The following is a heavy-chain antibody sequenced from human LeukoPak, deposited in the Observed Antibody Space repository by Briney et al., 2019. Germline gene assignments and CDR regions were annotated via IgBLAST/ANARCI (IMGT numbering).Heavy chain of an antibody. Sequence: PSETLSLTCTVSGGSISSVSYYWGWIRQPPGKGLECIGSIFYTGRSYYNPSLKRRVTISVDTSKNQFSLKLSSVTAADTAVYYCARDRSGVYYYDSSGYYPDAFDIWGQGTMVTVSS. D-gene: IGHD3-22*01. CDR2: IFYTGRS. J-gene: IGHJ3*02. CDR3: ARDRSGVYYYDSSGYYPDAFDI. V-gene: IGHV4-39*07. CDR1: GGSISSVSYY.